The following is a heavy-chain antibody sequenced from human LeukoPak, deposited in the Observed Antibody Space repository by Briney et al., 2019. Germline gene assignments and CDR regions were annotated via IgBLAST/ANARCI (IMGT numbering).Heavy chain of an antibody. CDR2: IRYDGSNK. V-gene: IGHV3-30*02. CDR3: AKFIPYGSGSYYNAGYFDY. CDR1: GFTFSSYG. D-gene: IGHD3-10*01. J-gene: IGHJ4*02. Sequence: GGSLRLSCAASGFTFSSYGMHWVRQAPGKGLEWVAFIRYDGSNKYYADSVKGRFTISRDNSKNTLYLQMNSLRAEDTAVYYCAKFIPYGSGSYYNAGYFDYWGQGTLVTVPS.